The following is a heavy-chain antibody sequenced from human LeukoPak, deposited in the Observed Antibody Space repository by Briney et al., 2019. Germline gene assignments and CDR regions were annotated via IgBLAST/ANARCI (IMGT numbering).Heavy chain of an antibody. CDR2: IYYSGST. V-gene: IGHV4-39*01. Sequence: PSETLSLTCTVSGGSISSSSYYWGWIRQPPGKGLEWIGSIYYSGSTYYNPSLKSRVTISVDTSKNQFSLKLSSVTAADTAVYYCARRKAAAARGYFQHWGQGTLVTVSS. D-gene: IGHD6-13*01. CDR1: GGSISSSSYY. J-gene: IGHJ1*01. CDR3: ARRKAAAARGYFQH.